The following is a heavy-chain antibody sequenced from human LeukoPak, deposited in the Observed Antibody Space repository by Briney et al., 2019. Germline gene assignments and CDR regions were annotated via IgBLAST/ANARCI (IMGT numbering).Heavy chain of an antibody. CDR1: GGSISSYY. D-gene: IGHD3-10*01. CDR2: IYYSGST. J-gene: IGHJ4*02. Sequence: SETLSLTCTVSGGSISSYYWSWIRQPPGKGLEWIGYIYYSGSTNYNPSLKCRVTISVDTSKNQFSLKLSSVTATDTAVYYCARSAHMVRGVYFDYWGQGTLVTVSS. CDR3: ARSAHMVRGVYFDY. V-gene: IGHV4-59*01.